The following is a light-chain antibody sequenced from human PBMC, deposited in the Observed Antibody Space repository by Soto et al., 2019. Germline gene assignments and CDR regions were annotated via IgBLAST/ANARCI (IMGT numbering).Light chain of an antibody. CDR3: QSYATSTVV. CDR1: SGSIASNS. CDR2: EDN. V-gene: IGLV6-57*04. Sequence: NFMLTQPHSVSESPGKTVTISCTRSSGSIASNSVQWYQQRPGSAPTTVIYEDNQRPSGVPDRFSGSTDGSSNSASLTISGLQTEDEADYYCQSYATSTVVFGGGTKLTVL. J-gene: IGLJ2*01.